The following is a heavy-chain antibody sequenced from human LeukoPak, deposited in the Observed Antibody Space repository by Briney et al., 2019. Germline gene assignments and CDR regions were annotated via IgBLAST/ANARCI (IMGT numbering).Heavy chain of an antibody. Sequence: GGSLRLSCAASGFTFSSYAMSWVRQAPGKGLEWVSAISGSGGSTYYADSVKGRFTISRDNSKNTLYLQMNSLRAEDTAVYYCAKDFSSLLVRGVGFDYWGQGTLVTVSS. CDR3: AKDFSSLLVRGVGFDY. CDR2: ISGSGGST. J-gene: IGHJ4*02. V-gene: IGHV3-23*01. CDR1: GFTFSSYA. D-gene: IGHD3-10*01.